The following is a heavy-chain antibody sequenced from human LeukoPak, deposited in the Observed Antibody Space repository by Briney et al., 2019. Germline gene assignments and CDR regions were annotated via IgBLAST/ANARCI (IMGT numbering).Heavy chain of an antibody. CDR1: GGSISSYY. Sequence: SETLSLTCTVSGGSISSYYWSWIRQPPGKGLEWIGYIYYSGSTNYNPSLKSRVTISVDTSKNQFPLKLSSVTAADTAVYYCARHEYAVASFDPWGQGTLVTVSS. J-gene: IGHJ5*02. D-gene: IGHD6-19*01. CDR2: IYYSGST. V-gene: IGHV4-59*08. CDR3: ARHEYAVASFDP.